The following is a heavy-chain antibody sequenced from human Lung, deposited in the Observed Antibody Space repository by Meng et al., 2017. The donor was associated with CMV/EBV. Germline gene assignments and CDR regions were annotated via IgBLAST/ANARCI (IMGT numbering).Heavy chain of an antibody. CDR2: IWYDGSKK. Sequence: SGFALREYGMHWVRHGPGKGLEWVAMIWYDGSKKFYADSVKGRFTISRDNSKNTLYLQMNNLSVEDMAVYYCASEEGYGSGSYFGDYWSQGTLVTVSS. J-gene: IGHJ4*02. D-gene: IGHD3-10*01. V-gene: IGHV3-33*01. CDR3: ASEEGYGSGSYFGDY. CDR1: GFALREYG.